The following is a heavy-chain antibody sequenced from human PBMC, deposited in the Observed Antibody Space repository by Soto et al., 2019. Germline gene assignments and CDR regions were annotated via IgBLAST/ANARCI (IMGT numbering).Heavy chain of an antibody. CDR1: GYTFTSYY. Sequence: ASVKVSCKASGYTFTSYYMHWVRQAPGQGLERKGIINPRGGSTSYAQKFQGRVTMTRVTSTSTDYMELSSLRSEDTAVYYCAREGVAGSPELCKYYGMDVRGQWPT. V-gene: IGHV1-46*01. J-gene: IGHJ6*01. D-gene: IGHD3-10*01. CDR3: AREGVAGSPELCKYYGMDV. CDR2: INPRGGST.